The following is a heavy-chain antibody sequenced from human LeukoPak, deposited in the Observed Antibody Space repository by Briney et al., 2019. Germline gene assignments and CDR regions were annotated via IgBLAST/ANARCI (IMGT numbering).Heavy chain of an antibody. V-gene: IGHV3-9*03. CDR2: ISWNSGSI. CDR3: AKDQSRLVAGTQENAFDI. J-gene: IGHJ3*02. D-gene: IGHD2-15*01. Sequence: PGGSLRLSCAASGFTFDDYAMHWVRQAPGKGLEWVSGISWNSGSIGYADSVKGRFTISSDNAKNSLYLQMNSLRAEDMALYYCAKDQSRLVAGTQENAFDIWGQGTMVTVSS. CDR1: GFTFDDYA.